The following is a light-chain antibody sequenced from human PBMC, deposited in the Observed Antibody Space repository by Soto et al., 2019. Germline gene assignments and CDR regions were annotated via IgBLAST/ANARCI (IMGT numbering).Light chain of an antibody. Sequence: DIQMTQSPSTLSASVGDRVTITCRASQSIRRWLAWYQQKPGKAPNLLIYQASTLESWVPSTFSGSGSGTEFTLTISSLQPDDFATYYCEQYNSYPCTFGQGTKLEIK. CDR2: QAS. J-gene: IGKJ2*02. CDR1: QSIRRW. CDR3: EQYNSYPCT. V-gene: IGKV1-5*03.